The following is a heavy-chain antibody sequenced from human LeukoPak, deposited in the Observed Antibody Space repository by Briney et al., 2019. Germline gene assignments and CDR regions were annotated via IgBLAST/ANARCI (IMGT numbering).Heavy chain of an antibody. CDR1: GGSFSGYY. CDR2: FYYSGST. J-gene: IGHJ4*02. CDR3: ARLRMAAAGRGTIDY. Sequence: SETLSLTCAVYGGSFSGYYWGWIRQPPGKGLEWIGSFYYSGSTYYNPSLKSRVTISVDTSKNQFSLKLSSVTAADTAVYYCARLRMAAAGRGTIDYWGQGTLVTVSS. D-gene: IGHD6-13*01. V-gene: IGHV4-39*01.